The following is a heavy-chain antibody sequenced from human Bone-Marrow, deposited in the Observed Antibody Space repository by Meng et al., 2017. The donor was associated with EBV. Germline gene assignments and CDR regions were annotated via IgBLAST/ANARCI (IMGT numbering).Heavy chain of an antibody. V-gene: IGHV1-69*01. CDR1: GGTFSSYA. Sequence: QVQVVRSGAGVQQPGASVKVSCKASGGTFSSYAISWVRQAPGQGLEWMGGIIPIFGTANYAQKFQGRVTITADESTSTAYMELSSLRSEDTAVYYCARDPTPGVWYFDLWGRGTLVTVSS. CDR3: ARDPTPGVWYFDL. CDR2: IIPIFGTA. D-gene: IGHD7-27*01. J-gene: IGHJ2*01.